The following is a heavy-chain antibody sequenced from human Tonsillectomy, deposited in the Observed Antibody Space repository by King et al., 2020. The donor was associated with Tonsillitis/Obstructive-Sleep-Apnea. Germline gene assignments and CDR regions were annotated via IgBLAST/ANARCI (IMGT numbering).Heavy chain of an antibody. CDR2: IFNTGTA. V-gene: IGHV4-59*01. CDR3: ARVAGCIGDICYSWFDP. D-gene: IGHD2-8*02. J-gene: IGHJ5*02. CDR1: GGSIYSDY. Sequence: QLQESGPGLVKPSETLSLTCNVSGGSIYSDYWSWIRQPPGKGLEWIGHIFNTGTATYNASLKVRVTISVDTSKNQFSLKLSSLTPAETAVYYCARVAGCIGDICYSWFDPWGQGTPVTVSS.